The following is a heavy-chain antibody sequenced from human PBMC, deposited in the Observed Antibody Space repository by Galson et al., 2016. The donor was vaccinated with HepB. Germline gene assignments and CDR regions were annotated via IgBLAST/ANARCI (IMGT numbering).Heavy chain of an antibody. D-gene: IGHD1-1*01. CDR2: LSASGGAT. J-gene: IGHJ4*02. V-gene: IGHV3-23*01. Sequence: SLRLSCAASGFTFNTYAMSWVRQAPGKGLEWVPTLSASGGATYYSDSVKGRFTISRDNSKNTLYLQMNSLRDEDTAVYYCAKGRTGTTGPVEYWGQGTLVTVSS. CDR3: AKGRTGTTGPVEY. CDR1: GFTFNTYA.